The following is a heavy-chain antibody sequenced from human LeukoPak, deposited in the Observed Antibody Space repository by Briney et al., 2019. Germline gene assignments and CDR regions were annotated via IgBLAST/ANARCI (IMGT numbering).Heavy chain of an antibody. Sequence: GASVKVSCKASGYTFTTYNINWVRQAPGQGLEWMGWISGYNGNTNYAQKLQGRVTMTTDTSTSTAYMELRSLRSDDTAVYYCARRRRNPGTSDYWGQGTLVTVSS. V-gene: IGHV1-18*01. J-gene: IGHJ4*02. CDR3: ARRRRNPGTSDY. CDR1: GYTFTTYN. CDR2: ISGYNGNT.